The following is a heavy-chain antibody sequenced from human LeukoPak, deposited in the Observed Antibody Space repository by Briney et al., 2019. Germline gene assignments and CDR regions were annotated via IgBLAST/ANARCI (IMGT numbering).Heavy chain of an antibody. D-gene: IGHD6-6*01. V-gene: IGHV4-30-2*01. Sequence: PLETLSLTCTVSGDSITSGGYYWSWIRQPPGKGPEWIAYIHQSGDTYSNPSLGSRVTTSADRSNNQFSLRVTSVTAADTAVYYCARLLAARPDDDRWGQGTLVTVSS. J-gene: IGHJ5*02. CDR3: ARLLAARPDDDR. CDR2: IHQSGDT. CDR1: GDSITSGGYY.